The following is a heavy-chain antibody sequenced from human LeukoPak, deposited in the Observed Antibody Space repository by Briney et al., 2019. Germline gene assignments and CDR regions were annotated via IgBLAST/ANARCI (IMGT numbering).Heavy chain of an antibody. Sequence: PSETLSLTCTVSGDSINNYYWGWIRQPPGEGLEYIGYIYYSGSTNYNPSLKSRVTMSVDTSNHQFSLKLSSVTVADTAVYYCARPYYYGSGNYYNWYLDLWGRGTLVTVSS. J-gene: IGHJ2*01. CDR1: GDSINNYY. V-gene: IGHV4-59*01. D-gene: IGHD3-10*01. CDR2: IYYSGST. CDR3: ARPYYYGSGNYYNWYLDL.